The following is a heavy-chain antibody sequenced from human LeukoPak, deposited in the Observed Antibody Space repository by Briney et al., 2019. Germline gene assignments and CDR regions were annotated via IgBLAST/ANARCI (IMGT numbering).Heavy chain of an antibody. Sequence: PSETLSLTCAVYGASFGGYYWSWIRQPPGKGLEWIGEINHSGSTNYNPSLKSRVTISVDTSKNQFSLKLSSVTAADTAVYYCARVELDIVVVPAAITFDYWGQGTLVTVSS. J-gene: IGHJ4*02. D-gene: IGHD2-2*02. CDR2: INHSGST. CDR3: ARVELDIVVVPAAITFDY. CDR1: GASFGGYY. V-gene: IGHV4-34*01.